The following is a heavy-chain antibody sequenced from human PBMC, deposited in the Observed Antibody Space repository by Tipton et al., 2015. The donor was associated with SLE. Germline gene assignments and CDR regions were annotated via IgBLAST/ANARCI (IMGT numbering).Heavy chain of an antibody. V-gene: IGHV3-30*02. D-gene: IGHD3-3*01. J-gene: IGHJ4*02. CDR2: IRYDGSNK. CDR1: GFTFSSYG. CDR3: AKTWGVWSGYYYYFDY. Sequence: GSLRLSCAASGFTFSSYGMHWVRQAPGKGLEWVAFIRYDGSNKYYADSVKGRFTISRDNSKNTLYLRMNSLRAEDTAVYYCAKTWGVWSGYYYYFDYWGQGTLVTVSS.